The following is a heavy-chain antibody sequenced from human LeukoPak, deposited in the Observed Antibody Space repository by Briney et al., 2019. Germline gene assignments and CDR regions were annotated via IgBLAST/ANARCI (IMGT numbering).Heavy chain of an antibody. Sequence: GGSLRLSCAASGFTFSSYWMSWVRQAPGKGLEWVSSISSSSTYIYYADSVKGRFTISRDNAKNSLYLQMNSLRAEDTAVYYCARMNYVSSGWGAPFDYWGQGTLVTVSS. V-gene: IGHV3-21*01. J-gene: IGHJ4*02. CDR2: ISSSSTYI. CDR1: GFTFSSYW. D-gene: IGHD1-7*01. CDR3: ARMNYVSSGWGAPFDY.